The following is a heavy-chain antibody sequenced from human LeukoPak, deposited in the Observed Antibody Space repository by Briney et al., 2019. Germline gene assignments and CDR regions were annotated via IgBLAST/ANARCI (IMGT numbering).Heavy chain of an antibody. V-gene: IGHV4-38-2*01. D-gene: IGHD3-10*01. CDR1: GYSISSGYY. J-gene: IGHJ3*02. Sequence: SETLSLTCAVSGYSISSGYYWGRIRQPPGKGLEWIGSIYHSGSTYYNPSLKSRVTISVDTSKNQFSLKLSSVTAADTAVYYCARPKRGFRAFDIWGQGTMVTVSS. CDR3: ARPKRGFRAFDI. CDR2: IYHSGST.